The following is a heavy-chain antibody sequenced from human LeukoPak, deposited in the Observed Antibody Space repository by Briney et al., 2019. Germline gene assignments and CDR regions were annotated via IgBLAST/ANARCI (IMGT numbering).Heavy chain of an antibody. CDR1: GFTFSSYA. CDR2: ISNSGGST. Sequence: GGSLRLSCAASGFTFSSYAMSWVRQAPGKGLEWVSAISNSGGSTYYADSVKGRFTISRDNSKNTLYLQMNSLRAEDTALYYCAKDRYSGYDWPFQWGQGTLVTVSS. CDR3: AKDRYSGYDWPFQ. D-gene: IGHD5-12*01. J-gene: IGHJ4*02. V-gene: IGHV3-23*01.